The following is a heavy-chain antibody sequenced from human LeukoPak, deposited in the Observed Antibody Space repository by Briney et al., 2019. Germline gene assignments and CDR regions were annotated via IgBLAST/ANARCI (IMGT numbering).Heavy chain of an antibody. CDR3: AKGQTYYYDSSGYVFDY. V-gene: IGHV3-23*01. D-gene: IGHD3-22*01. CDR2: ISGSGGGT. CDR1: GFTFSSYW. Sequence: GGSLRLSCAASGFTFSSYWMSWVRQAPGKGLEWVSAISGSGGGTYYADSVKGRFTISRDNSKNTLYLQMNSLRAEDTAVYYCAKGQTYYYDSSGYVFDYWGQGTLVTVSS. J-gene: IGHJ4*02.